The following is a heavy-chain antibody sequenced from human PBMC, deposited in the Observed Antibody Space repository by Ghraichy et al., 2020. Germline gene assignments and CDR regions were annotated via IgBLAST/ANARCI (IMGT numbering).Heavy chain of an antibody. J-gene: IGHJ4*02. D-gene: IGHD6-19*01. Sequence: LETLSLTCAVYGGSFSGYYWSWIRQPPGKGLEWIGEINHSGSTNYNPSLKSRVTISVDTSKNQFSLKLSSVTAADTAVYYCARGWWRGAVANKYFDYWGQGTLVTVSS. V-gene: IGHV4-34*01. CDR2: INHSGST. CDR3: ARGWWRGAVANKYFDY. CDR1: GGSFSGYY.